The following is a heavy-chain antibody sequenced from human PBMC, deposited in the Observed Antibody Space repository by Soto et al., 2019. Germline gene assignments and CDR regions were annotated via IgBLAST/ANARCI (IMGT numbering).Heavy chain of an antibody. D-gene: IGHD4-4*01. Sequence: QVQLAQSGPELKKPGASLEVSCRASGYTFSNYGISWVRQVPGQGLEWMAWISVKNGDTNFAQKCQGRLSVRTDTSTGTAYLNLRSLRSDDTAVYYCARLTTLSSPKYRFYCYMDIWVKGTTVTVSS. CDR2: ISVKNGDT. V-gene: IGHV1-18*01. J-gene: IGHJ6*03. CDR1: GYTFSNYG. CDR3: ARLTTLSSPKYRFYCYMDI.